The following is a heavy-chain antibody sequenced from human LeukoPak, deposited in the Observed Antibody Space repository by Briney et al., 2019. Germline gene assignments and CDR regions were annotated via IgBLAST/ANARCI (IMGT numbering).Heavy chain of an antibody. V-gene: IGHV4-4*07. CDR3: AREREDIKLMLYAYYFDD. J-gene: IGHJ4*01. CDR2: IYTSGST. D-gene: IGHD2-8*01. CDR1: GASISSYY. Sequence: SEALSLTCSVSGASISSYYGSWIRQPAGGGREWIGRIYTSGSTKYNPSLKSRVIMSVDTSKNHFSLKLSSVTAADTAVYYCAREREDIKLMLYAYYFDDWGQGTLVTVSS.